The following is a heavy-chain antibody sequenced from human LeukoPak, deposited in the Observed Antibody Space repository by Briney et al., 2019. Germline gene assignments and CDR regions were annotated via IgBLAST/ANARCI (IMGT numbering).Heavy chain of an antibody. D-gene: IGHD1-26*01. CDR2: IYYSGST. CDR1: GGSISSYY. J-gene: IGHJ6*03. Sequence: PSETLSLTCTVSGGSISSYYWSWIRQPPGKGLEWIGYIYYSGSTNYNPSLKSRVTISVDTSKNQFSLKLSSVTAADTAVYYCARDTSYYYYYMDVRGKGATVTVSS. V-gene: IGHV4-59*01. CDR3: ARDTSYYYYYMDV.